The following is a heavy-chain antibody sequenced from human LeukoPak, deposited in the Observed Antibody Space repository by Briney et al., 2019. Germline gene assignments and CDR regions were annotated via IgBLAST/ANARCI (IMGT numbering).Heavy chain of an antibody. CDR3: AKAKYYYDSILAGGGAGFDY. CDR2: ISWNSGSI. J-gene: IGHJ4*02. Sequence: GRSLRLSCAASGFTFDDYAMHWVRQAPGKGLEWVSGISWNSGSIGYADSVKGRFTISRDNAKNSLYLQMNSLRAEDTALYYCAKAKYYYDSILAGGGAGFDYWGQGTLVTVSS. D-gene: IGHD3-22*01. V-gene: IGHV3-9*01. CDR1: GFTFDDYA.